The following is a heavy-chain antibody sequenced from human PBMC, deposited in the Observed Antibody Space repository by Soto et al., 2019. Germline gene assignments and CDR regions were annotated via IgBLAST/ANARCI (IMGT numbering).Heavy chain of an antibody. CDR1: GFSFSSYW. CDR2: IKTDGSST. J-gene: IGHJ4*02. V-gene: IGHV3-74*01. CDR3: AKREGNTYGLFL. Sequence: PGGSLRLSCAASGFSFSSYWIHWVRQAPGKGLVWVSRIKTDGSSTDYADSVKGRFTISRDNAKNTLYLQMNSLRAEDTAVYYCAKREGNTYGLFLWGQGTLVTVSS. D-gene: IGHD5-18*01.